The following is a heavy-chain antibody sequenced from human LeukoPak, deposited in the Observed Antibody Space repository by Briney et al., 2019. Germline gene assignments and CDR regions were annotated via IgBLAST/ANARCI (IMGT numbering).Heavy chain of an antibody. V-gene: IGHV3-53*01. J-gene: IGHJ4*02. D-gene: IGHD6-19*01. CDR2: IYSGGST. CDR3: ARRYSSAWSFDY. CDR1: GFTVSSNY. Sequence: PGGSLRLSCAASGFTVSSNYMSWVRQAPGEGLEWVSVIYSGGSTYYADSVKGRFTISRDNSKNTLYLQMNSLRAEDTAVYYCARRYSSAWSFDYWGQGTLVTVSS.